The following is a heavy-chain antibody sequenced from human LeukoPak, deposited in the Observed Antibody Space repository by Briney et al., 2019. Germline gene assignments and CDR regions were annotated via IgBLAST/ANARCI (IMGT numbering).Heavy chain of an antibody. D-gene: IGHD1-26*01. Sequence: GGSLRLSCAASGFTFSSYEMNWVRQAPGKGLEWVSYISSSGSTIYYADSVKGRFTISRDNAKNSPYLQMNSLRADDTAVYYCARDRGSLEFDYWGQGTLVTVSS. CDR1: GFTFSSYE. CDR3: ARDRGSLEFDY. V-gene: IGHV3-48*03. J-gene: IGHJ4*02. CDR2: ISSSGSTI.